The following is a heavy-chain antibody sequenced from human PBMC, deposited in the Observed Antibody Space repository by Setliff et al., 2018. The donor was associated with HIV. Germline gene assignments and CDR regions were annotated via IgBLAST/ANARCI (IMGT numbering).Heavy chain of an antibody. D-gene: IGHD6-19*01. V-gene: IGHV4-59*08. CDR1: GDLINNHN. CDR3: ARGRGAWFEGSWFDP. CDR2: IHYSGAS. J-gene: IGHJ5*02. Sequence: PSETLSLTCTVSGDLINNHNWNWIRQSPEKGLEWLGNIHYSGASNYNSSLKSRIVISLDTSKKQFSLHFYSVTAADTAVYYCARGRGAWFEGSWFDPWGQGILVTSPQ.